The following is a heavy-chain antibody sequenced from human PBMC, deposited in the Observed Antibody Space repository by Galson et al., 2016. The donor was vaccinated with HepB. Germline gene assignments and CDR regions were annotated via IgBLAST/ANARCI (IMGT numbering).Heavy chain of an antibody. J-gene: IGHJ4*02. CDR3: ARRVGGYYGGYVYYSDY. CDR2: ISASNGDT. D-gene: IGHD4-23*01. CDR1: GYTFVSYG. Sequence: SVKVSCKASGYTFVSYGITWVRQAPGQGLEWMGWISASNGDTNYAQRLQGRVSMTTDTSTSTAYMELRSLRSDDTAVYYCARRVGGYYGGYVYYSDYWGQGTLVTVSS. V-gene: IGHV1-18*01.